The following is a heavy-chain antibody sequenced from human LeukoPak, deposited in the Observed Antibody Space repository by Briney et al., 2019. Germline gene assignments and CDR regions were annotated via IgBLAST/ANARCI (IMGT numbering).Heavy chain of an antibody. CDR1: GGSFSGYY. Sequence: SETLSLTCAVYGGSFSGYYWSWIRQPPGKGLEWIGEINHSGSTNYNPSLKSRVTISVDTSKNQFSLKLSSVTAADTAVYYCAREGRYFDWSTPHYYYYYMDAWGKGTTVTVSS. CDR2: INHSGST. CDR3: AREGRYFDWSTPHYYYYYMDA. V-gene: IGHV4-34*01. J-gene: IGHJ6*03. D-gene: IGHD3-9*01.